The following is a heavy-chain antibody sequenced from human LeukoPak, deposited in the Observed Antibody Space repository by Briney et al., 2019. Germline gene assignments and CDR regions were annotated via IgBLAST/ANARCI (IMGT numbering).Heavy chain of an antibody. D-gene: IGHD3-9*01. CDR3: ARDGGYFDWPRPRPGKYYFDY. Sequence: ASVKVSCKASGYTFSNYGVTWVRQAPGQGLEWMGWISVYTGYTNYAQNFQGRVTMTTDTSTNTAYMELRSLTSDDTAVYFCARDGGYFDWPRPRPGKYYFDYWGQGSLVTVTS. J-gene: IGHJ4*02. CDR1: GYTFSNYG. V-gene: IGHV1-18*01. CDR2: ISVYTGYT.